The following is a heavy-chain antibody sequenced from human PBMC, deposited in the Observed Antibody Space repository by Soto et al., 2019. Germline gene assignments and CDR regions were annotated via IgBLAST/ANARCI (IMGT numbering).Heavy chain of an antibody. CDR3: ARDGRRGYDLDV. CDR1: GFTFTDYS. Sequence: EGQLEESGVGLVQPGGALRLSCIVSGFTFTDYSLNWVRQAPGKGLEWLSYISASRTTIYYAGSVRGRFTVSRDNAKNSLYLQMNRLRDEDTAVYYCARDGRRGYDLDVWGQGTMVTVSS. CDR2: ISASRTTI. J-gene: IGHJ6*02. V-gene: IGHV3-48*02. D-gene: IGHD1-26*01.